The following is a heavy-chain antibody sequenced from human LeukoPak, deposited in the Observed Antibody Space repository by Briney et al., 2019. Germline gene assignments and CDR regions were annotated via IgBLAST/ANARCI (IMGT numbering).Heavy chain of an antibody. Sequence: VASVKVSCKASGYTFTSYGISWVRQAPGQGLEWMGWISAYNGNTNYAQKLQGRVTMTTDTSTSTAYMELRSLRSDDTAVYYCARLPAGRFGELMVPLDYWGQGTLVTVSS. CDR2: ISAYNGNT. J-gene: IGHJ4*02. V-gene: IGHV1-18*01. D-gene: IGHD3-10*01. CDR1: GYTFTSYG. CDR3: ARLPAGRFGELMVPLDY.